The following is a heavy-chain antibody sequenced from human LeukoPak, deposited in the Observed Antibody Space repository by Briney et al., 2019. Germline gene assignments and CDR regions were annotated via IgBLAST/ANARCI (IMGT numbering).Heavy chain of an antibody. D-gene: IGHD3-22*01. CDR3: ARADDSSSYYGGTDDAFDI. CDR2: IYTSGST. V-gene: IGHV4-4*07. J-gene: IGHJ3*02. Sequence: SETLSLTCTVSGGSISSYYWSWIRQPAGKGLEWIGRIYTSGSTNYNPSLKSRVTMSVDTSKNQFSLKLSSVTAADTAVYYCARADDSSSYYGGTDDAFDIWGQGTMVTVSS. CDR1: GGSISSYY.